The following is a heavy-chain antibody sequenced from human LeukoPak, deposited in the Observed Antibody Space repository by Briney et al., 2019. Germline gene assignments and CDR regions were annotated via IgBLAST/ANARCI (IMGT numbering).Heavy chain of an antibody. CDR3: ARDGSSSGWFDP. J-gene: IGHJ5*02. CDR2: INPTGGST. Sequence: GASVKVSCKASGYTFTSYYMHWVRQAPGEGLEWMGIINPTGGSTSYAQKFQGRVTMTRDTSTSTVYMELSSLRSEDTAVYHCARDGSSSGWFDPWGQGTLVTVSS. V-gene: IGHV1-46*01. CDR1: GYTFTSYY. D-gene: IGHD6-6*01.